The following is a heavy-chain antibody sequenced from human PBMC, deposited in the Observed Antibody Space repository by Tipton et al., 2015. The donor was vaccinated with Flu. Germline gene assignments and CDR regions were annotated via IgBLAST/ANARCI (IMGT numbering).Heavy chain of an antibody. Sequence: TLSLTCAVSGDSVSSDYYWGWIRQFPGKGLEWIGTVSRPGSTVYNPSLKSRVTISIDTSKNQFSLKLSSVTAADTAVYYCARVAHNWNYSIDYWGQGTLVTVSS. CDR1: GDSVSSDYY. J-gene: IGHJ4*02. CDR2: VSRPGST. V-gene: IGHV4-38-2*01. D-gene: IGHD1-7*01. CDR3: ARVAHNWNYSIDY.